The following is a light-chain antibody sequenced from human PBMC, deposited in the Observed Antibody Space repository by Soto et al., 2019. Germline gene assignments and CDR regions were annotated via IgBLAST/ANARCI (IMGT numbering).Light chain of an antibody. CDR2: LGS. CDR1: QSLLHSNGYNY. CDR3: IQALQTPHT. J-gene: IGKJ2*01. V-gene: IGKV2-28*01. Sequence: DIVMTQSPLSLPVTPGEPAAISCRSSQSLLHSNGYNYLDWYLQKPGQSPQLLIYLGSNRASGVPDRFSGSGSGTDFTLKISRVEAEDVGIYYCIQALQTPHTFAQGTKLEIK.